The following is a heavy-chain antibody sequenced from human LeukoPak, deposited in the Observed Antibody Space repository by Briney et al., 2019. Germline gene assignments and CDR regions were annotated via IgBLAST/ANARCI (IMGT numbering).Heavy chain of an antibody. CDR3: ASLVVAAEADAFDI. CDR1: GFTFDDYG. V-gene: IGHV3-20*04. CDR2: INWNGGST. D-gene: IGHD2-15*01. Sequence: PGGSLRLSCAASGFTFDDYGMSWVRQAPGKGLEWVSGINWNGGSTGYADSVKGRFTISRDNAKNSLYLQMNSLRAEDTALYYCASLVVAAEADAFDIWGQGTMVTVSS. J-gene: IGHJ3*02.